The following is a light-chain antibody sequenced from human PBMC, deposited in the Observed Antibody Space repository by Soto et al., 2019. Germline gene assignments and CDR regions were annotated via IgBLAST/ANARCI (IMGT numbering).Light chain of an antibody. V-gene: IGKV3-11*01. CDR3: HQRSTWPPIT. J-gene: IGKJ5*01. CDR2: EAS. CDR1: QNSDIY. Sequence: EVVLTQSPATLSLSPGERATLSCRASQNSDIYLAWYQQKPGQAPRLLIYEASNRATGIPARFSGHGSGTDFTLTISSLEPEDFAVYYCHQRSTWPPITFGQGTRLEIK.